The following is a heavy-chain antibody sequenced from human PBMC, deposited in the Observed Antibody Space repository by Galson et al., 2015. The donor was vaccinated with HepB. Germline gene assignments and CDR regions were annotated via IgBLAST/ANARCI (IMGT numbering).Heavy chain of an antibody. CDR1: GSTFSSYG. J-gene: IGHJ4*02. V-gene: IGHV3-33*01. CDR3: ARRVLFGELSDY. CDR2: IWYDGSNK. Sequence: SLRLSCAASGSTFSSYGMHWVRQAPGKGLEWVAVIWYDGSNKYYADSVKGRFTISRDNSKNTLYLQMNSLRAEDTAVYYCARRVLFGELSDYWGQGTLVTVSS. D-gene: IGHD3-10*01.